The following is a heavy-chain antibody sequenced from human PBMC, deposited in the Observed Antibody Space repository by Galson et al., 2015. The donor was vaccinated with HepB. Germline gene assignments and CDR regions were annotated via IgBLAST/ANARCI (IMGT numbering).Heavy chain of an antibody. CDR2: ISGSSSTI. V-gene: IGHV3-48*02. D-gene: IGHD4-23*01. CDR3: ASGEVTVVPPLDY. Sequence: SLRLSCAGSGFTLSGYRMNWVRQAPGKGLEWLSYISGSSSTIYYADSVKGRFTISRDNAENSLYLQMDSLRDEDTAVYYCASGEVTVVPPLDYWGQGTLVTVSS. CDR1: GFTLSGYR. J-gene: IGHJ4*02.